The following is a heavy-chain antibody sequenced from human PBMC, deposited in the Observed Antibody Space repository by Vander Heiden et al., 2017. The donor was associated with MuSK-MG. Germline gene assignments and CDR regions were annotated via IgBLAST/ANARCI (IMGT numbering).Heavy chain of an antibody. CDR2: ISSSGSTI. CDR3: ARAGDRIAARYWFDP. CDR1: GFTFSDYY. Sequence: QVQLVESGGGLVKPGGSLRPACAASGFTFSDYYMSCIRPAPGKGLEWVSYISSSGSTIYYADSVKGRFTISRDNAKNSLYMQMNSLRAEDTAVYYCARAGDRIAARYWFDPWGQGTLVTVSS. D-gene: IGHD6-6*01. V-gene: IGHV3-11*01. J-gene: IGHJ5*02.